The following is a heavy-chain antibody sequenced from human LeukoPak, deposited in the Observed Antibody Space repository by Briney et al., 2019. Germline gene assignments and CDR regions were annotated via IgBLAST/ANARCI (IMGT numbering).Heavy chain of an antibody. D-gene: IGHD5-18*01. J-gene: IGHJ4*02. CDR2: ISRDGTNK. CDR3: ASEDVDTGDF. CDR1: GFTFTNAG. V-gene: IGHV3-30*01. Sequence: GGSLRLSCAASGFTFTNAGIHWVRLAAGKGLEWVSFISRDGTNKYYSDSVDGRFTVSRLNSQNTVFLQMTDLRPDDTATYYCASEDVDTGDFWGQGTLVTVSS.